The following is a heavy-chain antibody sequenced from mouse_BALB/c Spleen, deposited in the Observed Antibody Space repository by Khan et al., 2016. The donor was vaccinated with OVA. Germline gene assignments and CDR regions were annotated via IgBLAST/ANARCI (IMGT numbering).Heavy chain of an antibody. CDR3: TRGGGGNRFAY. Sequence: VQLQQSGAELVRPGVSVKISCKGSGYTFTDCTMHWVRQSHAMSLEWIGVISTYYGHATYNQKFKDKATMTVDKSSSTDYMELARLTSEGSALYSCTRGGGGNRFAYWGQGTLVTVSA. CDR2: ISTYYGHA. J-gene: IGHJ3*01. V-gene: IGHV1S137*01. CDR1: GYTFTDCT.